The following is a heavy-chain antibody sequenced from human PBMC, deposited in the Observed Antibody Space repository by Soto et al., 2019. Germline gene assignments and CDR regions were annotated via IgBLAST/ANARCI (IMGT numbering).Heavy chain of an antibody. D-gene: IGHD7-27*01. CDR2: INADNGNT. CDR1: GGTFSSYA. J-gene: IGHJ6*02. Sequence: GASVKVSCKASGGTFSSYAISWVRQAPGQRLEWMGWINADNGNTKYSQKFQGRVTITRDTSASTAHMEVSSLRSEDTAVYYCARDWGNYYYGMDVWGQGTTVTVSS. CDR3: ARDWGNYYYGMDV. V-gene: IGHV1-3*01.